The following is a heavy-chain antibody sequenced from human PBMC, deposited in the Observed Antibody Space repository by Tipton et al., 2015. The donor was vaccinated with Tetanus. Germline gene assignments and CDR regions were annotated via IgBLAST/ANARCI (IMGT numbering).Heavy chain of an antibody. CDR1: GGSVRSGDYS. J-gene: IGHJ4*02. Sequence: TLSLTCTVSGGSVRSGDYSWNWIRQPPGKGLEWLAYVFYSGRTNSNYSLKSRVTISVDTSKNQFSLKLSSVTAADTAVYYCARGTGDYWGQGALVTVSS. CDR2: VFYSGRT. D-gene: IGHD1-14*01. V-gene: IGHV4-61*08. CDR3: ARGTGDY.